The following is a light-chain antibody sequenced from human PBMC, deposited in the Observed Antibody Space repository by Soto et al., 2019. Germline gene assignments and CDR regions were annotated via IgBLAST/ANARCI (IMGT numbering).Light chain of an antibody. CDR1: QSVSSY. J-gene: IGKJ2*01. CDR2: DAS. V-gene: IGKV3-11*01. Sequence: EIVLTQSPPTLSLSPGERATLSCRASQSVSSYLAWYQQKPGQAPRLLIYDASNRATGIPARFSGSGSGTDFTLTISSLEPEDFAFYYCQQRNNWPLTFGQGTKLEIK. CDR3: QQRNNWPLT.